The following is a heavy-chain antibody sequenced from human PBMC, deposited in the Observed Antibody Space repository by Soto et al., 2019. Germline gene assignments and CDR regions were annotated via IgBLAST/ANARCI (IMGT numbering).Heavy chain of an antibody. CDR1: GYTFTGYY. Sequence: ASVKVSCKASGYTFTGYYMHWVRQAPGQGLEWMGWINPNSGGTNYAQKFQGWVTMTRDTSISTAYMELSRLRSDDTAVYYCARGNTMVRGVIIKAYYYYGMDVWGQGTTVTVSS. CDR3: ARGNTMVRGVIIKAYYYYGMDV. V-gene: IGHV1-2*04. CDR2: INPNSGGT. J-gene: IGHJ6*02. D-gene: IGHD3-10*01.